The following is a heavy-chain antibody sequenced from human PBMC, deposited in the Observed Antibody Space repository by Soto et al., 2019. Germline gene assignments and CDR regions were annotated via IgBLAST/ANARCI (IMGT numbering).Heavy chain of an antibody. D-gene: IGHD3-10*01. CDR2: ISPYNGNT. CDR3: ARAWFGELVYYFDS. V-gene: IGHV1-18*01. J-gene: IGHJ4*02. Sequence: QVQLVQSGAEVKKPGASVKVSCKTSGYTFTTYGISWVRQAPGQGLEWMGWISPYNGNTKYAQKLQGRVTMTADTATSTAYMDRRCLTSDDTAVCYCARAWFGELVYYFDSWGQGPLVTVSS. CDR1: GYTFTTYG.